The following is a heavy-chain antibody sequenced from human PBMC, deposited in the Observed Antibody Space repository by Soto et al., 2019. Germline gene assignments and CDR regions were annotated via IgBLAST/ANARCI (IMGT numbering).Heavy chain of an antibody. CDR3: AKEADFASSGYVLDY. J-gene: IGHJ4*02. Sequence: GGSLRLSCAASGFTFNRYSMNWVRQAPGKGLEWVSSVTSSSSSMLYADSVKGRFTISRDDAKDSLFLQMNSLRADDTAVYYCAKEADFASSGYVLDYWGQGTLVTVSS. CDR2: VTSSSSSM. D-gene: IGHD3-22*01. V-gene: IGHV3-21*01. CDR1: GFTFNRYS.